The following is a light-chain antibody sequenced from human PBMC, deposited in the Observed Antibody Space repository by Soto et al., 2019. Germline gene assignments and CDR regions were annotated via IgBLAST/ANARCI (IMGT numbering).Light chain of an antibody. V-gene: IGLV1-40*01. CDR1: SSNIGAGYD. Sequence: QSVLTQPPSVSGAPGQRVTFSCTGSSSNIGAGYDVHWYQQLPGTAPKLLIYGNSNRPSGVPDRFSGSKSGTSASLAITGLQAEDEADYYCQSYDSSLRSVFGTGTKLTVL. J-gene: IGLJ1*01. CDR2: GNS. CDR3: QSYDSSLRSV.